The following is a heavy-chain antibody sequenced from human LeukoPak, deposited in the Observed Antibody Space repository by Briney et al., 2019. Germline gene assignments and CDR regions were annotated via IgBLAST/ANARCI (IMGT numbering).Heavy chain of an antibody. Sequence: PGRSLRLSCAASGFTFDDYAMHWVRQAPGKGLEWVSGISWNSGSIGYADSVKGRFTISRDNAKNSLYLQMNSLRAEDMALCYCAKGSGGYSYDNWFDPWGQGTLVTVSS. CDR1: GFTFDDYA. CDR2: ISWNSGSI. CDR3: AKGSGGYSYDNWFDP. D-gene: IGHD5-18*01. V-gene: IGHV3-9*03. J-gene: IGHJ5*02.